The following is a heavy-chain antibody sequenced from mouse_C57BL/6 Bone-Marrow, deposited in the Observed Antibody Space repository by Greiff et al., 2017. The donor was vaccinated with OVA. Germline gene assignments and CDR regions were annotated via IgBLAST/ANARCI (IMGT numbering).Heavy chain of an antibody. J-gene: IGHJ4*01. CDR3: ARNPSLLTTVVATDAMDY. Sequence: VKLVESGPGLVAPSQSLSITCTVSGFSLTSYAISWVRQPPGKGLEWLGVIWTGGGTNYNSALKSRLSISKDNSKSQVFLKMNSLQTDDTARYYCARNPSLLTTVVATDAMDYWGQGTSVTVSS. CDR1: GFSLTSYA. V-gene: IGHV2-9-1*01. D-gene: IGHD1-1*01. CDR2: IWTGGGT.